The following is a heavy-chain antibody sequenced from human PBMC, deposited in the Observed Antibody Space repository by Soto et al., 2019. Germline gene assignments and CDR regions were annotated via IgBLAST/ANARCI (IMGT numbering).Heavy chain of an antibody. J-gene: IGHJ4*02. CDR2: ISYDGSNK. CDR3: SRGLWLDLDY. Sequence: QVQLVESGGGVVQPGMSLRLSCAASGFTFSSYAMHGVLQAPGKGLERVAVISYDGSNKYYAYSVKGRFTISRDNSKNTLYLQMNSMRAEDKAVYYCSRGLWLDLDYWGQGTLVTVSS. V-gene: IGHV3-30-3*01. CDR1: GFTFSSYA. D-gene: IGHD3-22*01.